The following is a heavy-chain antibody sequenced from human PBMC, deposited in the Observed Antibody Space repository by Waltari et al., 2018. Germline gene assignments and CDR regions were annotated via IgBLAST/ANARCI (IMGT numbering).Heavy chain of an antibody. CDR2: ISGSGGST. D-gene: IGHD2-21*02. CDR3: AKDHDFTIYYFDY. J-gene: IGHJ4*02. V-gene: IGHV3-23*04. Sequence: EVQLVESGGGLVQPGGSLRLSGAAYGFTFSSYGMSWVRQAPGKGLEWVSGISGSGGSTYYADSVKGRFTISRDNSKNTLYLQMNSLRAEDTAVYYCAKDHDFTIYYFDYWGQGTLVTVSS. CDR1: GFTFSSYG.